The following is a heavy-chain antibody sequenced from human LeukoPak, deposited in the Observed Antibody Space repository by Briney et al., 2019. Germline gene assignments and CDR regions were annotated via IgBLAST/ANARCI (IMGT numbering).Heavy chain of an antibody. V-gene: IGHV3-9*01. J-gene: IGHJ4*02. D-gene: IGHD2-2*01. Sequence: PGGSLRLSCAASGFTFDDYAMHWVRQAPGKGLEWVSGISWNSGSIGYADSVKGRFTISRDNAKNSLYLQMNSLRAEDTALYYCAKDRRGSTSCLFDYWGQGTLVTVSS. CDR1: GFTFDDYA. CDR3: AKDRRGSTSCLFDY. CDR2: ISWNSGSI.